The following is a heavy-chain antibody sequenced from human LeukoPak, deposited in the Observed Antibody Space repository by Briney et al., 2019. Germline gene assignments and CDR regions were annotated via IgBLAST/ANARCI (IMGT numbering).Heavy chain of an antibody. J-gene: IGHJ4*02. CDR1: GFTFDDYA. V-gene: IGHV3-9*01. D-gene: IGHD2-2*01. Sequence: GGSLRLSCAASGFTFDDYAMHWVRQAPGKGLEWVSGISWNSGSIDYADSVKGRFIISRDNAKNSLYLQMGSLSTEDTVFYYCAKEMDLSRYCSSTSCHPFDFWGQGTLVTVSS. CDR3: AKEMDLSRYCSSTSCHPFDF. CDR2: ISWNSGSI.